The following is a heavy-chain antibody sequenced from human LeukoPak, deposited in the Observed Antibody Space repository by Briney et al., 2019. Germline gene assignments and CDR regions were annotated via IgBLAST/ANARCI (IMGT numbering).Heavy chain of an antibody. J-gene: IGHJ4*02. V-gene: IGHV4-39*01. CDR2: IYYSGST. Sequence: SETLSLTCAVSGGSISSSSYYWGWIRQPPGKGLEWIGSIYYSGSTYYNPSLKSRVTISVDTSKNQFSLKLSSVTAADTAVYYCARLMVRGVIILRFDYWGQGTLVTVSS. CDR3: ARLMVRGVIILRFDY. D-gene: IGHD3-10*01. CDR1: GGSISSSSYY.